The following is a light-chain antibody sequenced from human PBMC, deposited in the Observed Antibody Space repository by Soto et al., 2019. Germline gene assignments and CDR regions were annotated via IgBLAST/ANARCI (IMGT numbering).Light chain of an antibody. CDR3: QQYNSWPRT. J-gene: IGKJ1*01. CDR2: GAS. V-gene: IGKV3-15*01. CDR1: QSVSTN. Sequence: TVMTQSPATLSVSPGKRATLSGRASQSVSTNLAWYQQKLGQTPRLLIYGASTRATGIPARFSGSGSGTEFILTLTSLQSEDFAVYYCQQYNSWPRTFGQGTKVDIK.